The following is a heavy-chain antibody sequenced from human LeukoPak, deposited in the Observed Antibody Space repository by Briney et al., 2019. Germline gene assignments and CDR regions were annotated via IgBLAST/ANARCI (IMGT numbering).Heavy chain of an antibody. Sequence: PGGSLRLSCAASGFTFSSYAMHWVRQAPGKGLEWVAVISYDGSNKYYADSVKGRFTISRDNSKNTLYLQMNSLRAEDTAVYYCAREGCSSTSCYDYWGQGTLVTVSS. D-gene: IGHD2-2*01. J-gene: IGHJ4*02. CDR2: ISYDGSNK. CDR3: AREGCSSTSCYDY. CDR1: GFTFSSYA. V-gene: IGHV3-30-3*01.